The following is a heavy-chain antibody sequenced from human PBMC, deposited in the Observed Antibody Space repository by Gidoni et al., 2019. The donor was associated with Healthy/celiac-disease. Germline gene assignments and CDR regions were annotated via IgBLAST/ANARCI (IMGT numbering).Heavy chain of an antibody. CDR2: ISAYNGNT. J-gene: IGHJ6*02. V-gene: IGHV1-18*01. CDR3: ASSGAAGLYYYYYYGMDV. D-gene: IGHD6-13*01. Sequence: QGLEWMGWISAYNGNTNYAQKLQGRVTMTTDTSTSTAYMELRSLRSDDTAVYYCASSGAAGLYYYYYYGMDVWGQGTTVTVSS.